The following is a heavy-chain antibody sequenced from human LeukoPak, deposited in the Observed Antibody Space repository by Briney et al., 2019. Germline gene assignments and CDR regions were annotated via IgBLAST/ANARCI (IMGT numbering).Heavy chain of an antibody. J-gene: IGHJ6*02. Sequence: HPGGSLRLSCAASGFTFSSYGMHWVRQAPGKGLEWVAAIWYDGSNKYYADSVKGRFTISRDNSKNTLYLQMNSLRAEDTAVYYCARDLRAWENYYYGMDVWGQGTTVIVSS. CDR1: GFTFSSYG. V-gene: IGHV3-33*01. CDR2: IWYDGSNK. D-gene: IGHD1-26*01. CDR3: ARDLRAWENYYYGMDV.